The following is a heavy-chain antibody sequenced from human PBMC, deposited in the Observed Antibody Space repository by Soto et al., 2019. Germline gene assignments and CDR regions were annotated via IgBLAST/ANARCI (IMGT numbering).Heavy chain of an antibody. Sequence: GASVKVSCKTSGFTFSKSSVQWMRQARGQRLEWIGWVVVGSDNTRYAQNFQDRVTITRDMSTSTSYMELSSLTSEDTAVYFCAAEIDDHADFNHWGQGTPVTVSS. J-gene: IGHJ5*02. CDR2: VVVGSDNT. D-gene: IGHD2-15*01. CDR3: AAEIDDHADFNH. CDR1: GFTFSKSS. V-gene: IGHV1-58*01.